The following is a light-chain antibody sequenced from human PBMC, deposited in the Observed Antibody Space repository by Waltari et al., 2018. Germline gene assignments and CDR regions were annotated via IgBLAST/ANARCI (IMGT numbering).Light chain of an antibody. CDR1: QPVSRTF. V-gene: IGKV3-20*01. Sequence: EIALRQSPDTLSLSPGQRATLSCRASQPVSRTFLVCYQRKPGQAPRLLIYAASTRATGIPDRFSGGGSGADFTLTINRLEPEDSALYYCQEHGHPPYTFGQGTKLEIK. CDR3: QEHGHPPYT. J-gene: IGKJ2*01. CDR2: AAS.